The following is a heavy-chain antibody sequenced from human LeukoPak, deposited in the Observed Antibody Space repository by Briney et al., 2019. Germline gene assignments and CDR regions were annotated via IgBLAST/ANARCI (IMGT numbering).Heavy chain of an antibody. D-gene: IGHD6-6*01. V-gene: IGHV3-48*03. J-gene: IGHJ5*02. Sequence: GGSLRLSCAASGFTFSTYEMNWVRQAPGKGLEWVSYISSSGSAMYYTDSVKGRFTISRDNAKNSLYLQMNSLRAEDTAVYYCAGDLGGSSSSAWFDPWGQGTLVTVSS. CDR2: ISSSGSAM. CDR3: AGDLGGSSSSAWFDP. CDR1: GFTFSTYE.